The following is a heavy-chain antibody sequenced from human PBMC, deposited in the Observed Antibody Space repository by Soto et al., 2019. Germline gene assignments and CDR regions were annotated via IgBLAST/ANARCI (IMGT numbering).Heavy chain of an antibody. CDR2: IYYSGST. J-gene: IGHJ5*02. Sequence: PSETLSLTCTVSGGSISSYYWSWIRQPPGKGLEWIGYIYYSGSTNYNPSLKSRVTISVDTSKNQFSLKLSSVTAADTAVYYCARGYAYSSSWYWFDPWGQGTLVTVSS. V-gene: IGHV4-59*01. CDR1: GGSISSYY. CDR3: ARGYAYSSSWYWFDP. D-gene: IGHD6-13*01.